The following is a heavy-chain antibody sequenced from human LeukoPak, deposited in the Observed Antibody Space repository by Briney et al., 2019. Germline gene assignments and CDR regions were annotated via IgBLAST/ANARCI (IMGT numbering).Heavy chain of an antibody. V-gene: IGHV4-61*02. CDR2: IYNSGST. J-gene: IGHJ4*02. CDR1: GGSISSGYYY. CDR3: AKAGRLAAAGTLDY. D-gene: IGHD6-13*01. Sequence: ASETLSLTCTVSGGSISSGYYYWSWIRQPAGKGLEWIGRIYNSGSTNYNPSLKSRVTISVDTSKNQFSLKLSSVTAADTAVYYCAKAGRLAAAGTLDYWGQGRLVTVSS.